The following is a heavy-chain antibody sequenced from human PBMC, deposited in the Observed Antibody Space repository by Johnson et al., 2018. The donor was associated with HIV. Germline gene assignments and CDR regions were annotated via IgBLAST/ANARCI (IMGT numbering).Heavy chain of an antibody. CDR3: ARVRVGAFDI. CDR2: IYSGGST. J-gene: IGHJ3*02. V-gene: IGHV3-66*02. CDR1: GFTVSSDY. Sequence: EVQLVESGGGLVQPGGSLRLSCAASGFTVSSDYMTWVRQAPGKGLEWVSIIYSGGSTYYTRSVKGRFTISRDNSKNMLFLQMNSLRVEDTAVYYCARVRVGAFDIWGQGTMVTVSS. D-gene: IGHD1-26*01.